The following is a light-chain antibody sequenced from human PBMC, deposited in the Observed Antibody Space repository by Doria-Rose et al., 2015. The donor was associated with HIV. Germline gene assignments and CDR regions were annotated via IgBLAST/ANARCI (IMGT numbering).Light chain of an antibody. J-gene: IGKJ1*01. CDR3: HQYGTSWT. Sequence: EIVMTQSPGTLSLSPGEGATLSCRASQSFSSTYLAWYQQKPGQAPSLLIYDGSTRATGIPDRFSASGSGTDFTPTINRLKPEDFALYYCHQYGTSWTFGQGTKVEI. CDR2: DGS. V-gene: IGKV3-20*01. CDR1: QSFSSTY.